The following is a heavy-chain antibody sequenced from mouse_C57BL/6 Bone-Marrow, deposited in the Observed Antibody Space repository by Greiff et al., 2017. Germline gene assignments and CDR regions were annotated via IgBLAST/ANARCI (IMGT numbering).Heavy chain of an antibody. J-gene: IGHJ4*01. D-gene: IGHD2-3*01. V-gene: IGHV1-87*01. CDR3: SEGSAVYYCASLSYRDYAMDY. CDR2: GQGLEWIG. CDR1: YTFSRRVH. Sequence: QVQLQQSGPELARPWASVKISCQAFYTFSRRVHFAIRDTNYWMQWVKQRPGQGLEWIGAIYPGNGDTSYNQKFKGKAPLTVDKSSGTAYVQLSIMTSEGSAVYYCASLSYRDYAMDYWGQGTSVTVTS.